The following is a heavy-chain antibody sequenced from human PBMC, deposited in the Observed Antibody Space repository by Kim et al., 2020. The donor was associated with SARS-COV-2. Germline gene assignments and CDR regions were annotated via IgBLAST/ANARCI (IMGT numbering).Heavy chain of an antibody. Sequence: GGSLRLSCVVSGFTFSSYWMSWVRQAPGKGLEWVASIKQSGNEKFHVDSVKGRFTISRDNARNSLFLLMNSLRVEDTAIYYCARGDSATYWGQGVLVTVS. CDR3: ARGDSATY. D-gene: IGHD3-10*01. J-gene: IGHJ4*02. CDR2: IKQSGNEK. V-gene: IGHV3-7*03. CDR1: GFTFSSYW.